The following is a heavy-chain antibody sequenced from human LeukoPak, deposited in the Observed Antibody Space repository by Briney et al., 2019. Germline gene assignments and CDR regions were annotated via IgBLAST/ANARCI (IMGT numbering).Heavy chain of an antibody. D-gene: IGHD3-22*01. CDR3: ARGATYYYDSSGYYFY. CDR1: GFTFSSDW. V-gene: IGHV3-74*01. Sequence: GGSLRLSCAASGFTFSSDWMHWVRQAPGKGLVWVGRINSNASSTSYADSVNGRFTISRDNARNTLYLQMNSLRAEDTAEYYCARGATYYYDSSGYYFYWGQGTLVTVSS. J-gene: IGHJ4*02. CDR2: INSNASST.